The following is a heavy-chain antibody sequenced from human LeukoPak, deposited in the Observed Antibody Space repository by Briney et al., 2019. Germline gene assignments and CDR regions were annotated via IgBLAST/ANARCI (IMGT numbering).Heavy chain of an antibody. CDR1: GGSISSYY. V-gene: IGHV4-59*01. Sequence: SETLSLTCTVSGGSISSYYWSWIRQPPGKGLEWNGYIYYSGSTNYNPSLKSRVTISVDTSKNQFSLKLSSVTAADTAVYYCARDLSYYYDSSGHHAFDIWGQGTMVTVSS. CDR3: ARDLSYYYDSSGHHAFDI. J-gene: IGHJ3*02. CDR2: IYYSGST. D-gene: IGHD3-22*01.